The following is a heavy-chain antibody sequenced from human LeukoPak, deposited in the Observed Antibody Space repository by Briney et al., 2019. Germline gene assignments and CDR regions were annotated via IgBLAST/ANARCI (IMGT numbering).Heavy chain of an antibody. Sequence: SETLSLTCTVFGGSINSYYWSWIRQPPGKGLEWIGYIYYTGSTNYNPSLKSRVTMSVDTSKNQFSLKLSSVTAADTAVYYCARPRYRSEWYYFDYWGQGTLVTVSS. CDR2: IYYTGST. CDR1: GGSINSYY. D-gene: IGHD6-19*01. J-gene: IGHJ4*02. CDR3: ARPRYRSEWYYFDY. V-gene: IGHV4-59*01.